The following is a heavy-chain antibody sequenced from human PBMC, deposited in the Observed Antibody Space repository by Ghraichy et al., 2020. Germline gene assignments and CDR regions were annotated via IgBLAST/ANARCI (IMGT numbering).Heavy chain of an antibody. V-gene: IGHV1-2*02. J-gene: IGHJ2*01. Sequence: ASVKVSCKVSGYTFTGSFIHWVIQSPGQGLQWMGWINPSSGFTTSAQTFQGRVTMTRDTSINTTYLELSSLRSDDTAIYYCTRGRLQGYFDIWGRGALVTGSS. CDR1: GYTFTGSF. CDR3: TRGRLQGYFDI. CDR2: INPSSGFT.